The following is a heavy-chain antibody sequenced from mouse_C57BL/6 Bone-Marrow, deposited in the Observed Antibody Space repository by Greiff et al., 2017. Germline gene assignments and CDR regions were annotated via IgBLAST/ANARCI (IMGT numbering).Heavy chain of an antibody. CDR1: GFTFSDYG. CDR3: ARSSYVRYFDV. J-gene: IGHJ1*03. CDR2: ISSGSSTI. D-gene: IGHD1-1*01. Sequence: VQLKESGGGLVKPGGSLKLSCAASGFTFSDYGMHWVRQAPEKGLEWVAYISSGSSTIYYADTVKGRFTISRDNAKNTLFLQMTSLRSEDSAMYYCARSSYVRYFDVWGTGTTVTVSS. V-gene: IGHV5-17*01.